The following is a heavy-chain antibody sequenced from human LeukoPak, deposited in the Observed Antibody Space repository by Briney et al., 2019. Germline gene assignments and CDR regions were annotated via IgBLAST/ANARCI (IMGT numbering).Heavy chain of an antibody. CDR1: AFTFSTYA. V-gene: IGHV3-23*01. Sequence: GGSLRLSCAASAFTFSTYAMSWVRQAPGKGLEWVSGISGSGGSTYYADSVKGRFTISRDNSKNTLYLQMHNLGAEDTAVYYCAKTVTVGATEYFQHWGQGTLVTVSS. CDR3: AKTVTVGATEYFQH. J-gene: IGHJ1*01. CDR2: ISGSGGST. D-gene: IGHD1-26*01.